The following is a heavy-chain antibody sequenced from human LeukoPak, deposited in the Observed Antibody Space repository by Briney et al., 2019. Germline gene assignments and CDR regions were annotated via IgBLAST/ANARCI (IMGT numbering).Heavy chain of an antibody. CDR3: ARDLGFWSGPDY. J-gene: IGHJ4*02. D-gene: IGHD3-3*01. CDR1: GRSLSGCY. Sequence: PSQTLALTCDVSGRSLSGCYGSWIRQPAGKGLQWIGRIYSSGSTNYSPSLKSRVTMSVDTSKKQFSLSLSSVTAADPAVYYCARDLGFWSGPDYWGKGSLVIVCS. CDR2: IYSSGST. V-gene: IGHV4-4*07.